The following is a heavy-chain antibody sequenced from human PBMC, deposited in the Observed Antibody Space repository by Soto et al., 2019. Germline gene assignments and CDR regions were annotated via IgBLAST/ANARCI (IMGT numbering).Heavy chain of an antibody. V-gene: IGHV3-53*01. CDR1: GFTVSNNY. D-gene: IGHD6-13*01. CDR2: IYSGGNT. CDR3: ARDPPGIAASGARG. J-gene: IGHJ4*02. Sequence: EVQLVESGGGLIQPGGSLRLSCAASGFTVSNNYMRWVRQAPGKGLEWVSLIYSGGNTHYADSVKGRFTISRDNSKNTLFLQMNSLRVEDTVVYYCARDPPGIAASGARGWGQGTLVTVSS.